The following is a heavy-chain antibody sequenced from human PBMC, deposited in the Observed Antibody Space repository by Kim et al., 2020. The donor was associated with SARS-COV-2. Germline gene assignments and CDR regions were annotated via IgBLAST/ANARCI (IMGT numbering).Heavy chain of an antibody. J-gene: IGHJ4*02. CDR3: TTVLAVAGPMVGDLDY. Sequence: PVKGRFTISRDDSKNTLYLQMNSLKTEDTAVYYCTTVLAVAGPMVGDLDYWGQGTLVTVSS. V-gene: IGHV3-15*01. D-gene: IGHD6-19*01.